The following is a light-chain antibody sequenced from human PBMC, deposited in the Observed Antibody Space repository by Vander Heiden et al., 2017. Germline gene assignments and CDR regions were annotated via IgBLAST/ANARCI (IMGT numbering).Light chain of an antibody. V-gene: IGKV1-39*01. CDR1: QSLSSY. Sequence: DIQMTQSPSSPSASVGARVTITCRASQSLSSYLNWYQQKPGKAPKLLISAASSLQSGVPSRFSGSGSGTDFTLTISSLQPEDFATYYCQQSYSTPRTFGQGTRVEIK. CDR3: QQSYSTPRT. J-gene: IGKJ1*01. CDR2: AAS.